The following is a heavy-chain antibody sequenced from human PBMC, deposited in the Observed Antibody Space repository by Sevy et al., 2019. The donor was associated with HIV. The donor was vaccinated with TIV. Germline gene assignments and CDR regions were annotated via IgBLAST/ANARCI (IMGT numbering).Heavy chain of an antibody. CDR1: GYTFTAYY. CDR2: INPNSGGT. J-gene: IGHJ4*02. D-gene: IGHD3-22*01. Sequence: VSVKVSCKASGYTFTAYYIHWVRQAPGQGLEWMGWINPNSGGTYFAKKFQDSVTLTTDTSVNTAYMELRSLGFDDTAVYYCARMGDYYDSSGYYPLKFWGQGTLVTVSS. V-gene: IGHV1-2*02. CDR3: ARMGDYYDSSGYYPLKF.